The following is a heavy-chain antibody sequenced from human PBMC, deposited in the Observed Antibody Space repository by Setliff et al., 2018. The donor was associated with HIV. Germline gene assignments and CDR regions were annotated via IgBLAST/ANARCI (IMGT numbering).Heavy chain of an antibody. CDR2: ISAYNGNT. CDR3: ASDLANLAACSGGSCYSYNWFDP. CDR1: GYTFTSYG. V-gene: IGHV1-18*01. Sequence: ASVKVSCKASGYTFTSYGISWVRQAPGQGLEWMGWISAYNGNTKYAQKLQGRVTMTTDTSKSTAYMELRSLRSDDTAVYYCASDLANLAACSGGSCYSYNWFDPWGQGTLVTVSS. D-gene: IGHD2-15*01. J-gene: IGHJ5*02.